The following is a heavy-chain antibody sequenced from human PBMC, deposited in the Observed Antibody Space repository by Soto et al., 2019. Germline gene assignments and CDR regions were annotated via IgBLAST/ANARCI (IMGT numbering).Heavy chain of an antibody. CDR2: ISYDGSNK. D-gene: IGHD2-15*01. J-gene: IGHJ6*02. Sequence: QVQLVESGGGVVQPGRSLRLSCAASGFTFSSYAMHWVRQAPGKGLEWVAVISYDGSNKYYADSVKGRFTISRDNSKNTLYLQMNRLRAEDTAVYYCARGGGYCSGGSCRGYYGMDVWGQGTTVTVSS. V-gene: IGHV3-30-3*01. CDR1: GFTFSSYA. CDR3: ARGGGYCSGGSCRGYYGMDV.